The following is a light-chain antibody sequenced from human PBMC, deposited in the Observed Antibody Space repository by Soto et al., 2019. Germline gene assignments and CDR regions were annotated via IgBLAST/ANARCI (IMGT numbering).Light chain of an antibody. CDR1: QSISNY. V-gene: IGKV3-11*01. J-gene: IGKJ4*01. Sequence: EIVVTLYPATLSLSPGERATLSCRASQSISNYLVWYQQKPGQAPRLLIYDASNRYTGIPDRFSGSASGTNFTLTISSLEPEDFAIYYCQQRSNWPPLTFGGGTKVEIK. CDR2: DAS. CDR3: QQRSNWPPLT.